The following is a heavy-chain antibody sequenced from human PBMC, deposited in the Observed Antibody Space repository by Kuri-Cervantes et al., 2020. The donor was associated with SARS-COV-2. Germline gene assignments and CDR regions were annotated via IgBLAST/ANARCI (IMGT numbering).Heavy chain of an antibody. D-gene: IGHD4-23*01. Sequence: LSHTCAASGFTFSSYAMHWVRQAPGKGLEWVAVISYDGSNKYYADSVKGRFTISRDNSKNTLYLQMNSLRAEDTAVYYCARDLFGGGGYYYGMDVWGQGTTVTVS. CDR2: ISYDGSNK. CDR1: GFTFSSYA. J-gene: IGHJ6*02. CDR3: ARDLFGGGGYYYGMDV. V-gene: IGHV3-30-3*01.